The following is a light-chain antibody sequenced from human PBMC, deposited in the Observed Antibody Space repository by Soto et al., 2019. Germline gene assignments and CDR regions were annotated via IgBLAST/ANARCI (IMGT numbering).Light chain of an antibody. V-gene: IGKV3-20*01. CDR3: QQYGSSWT. CDR1: QSVSSSY. CDR2: GAS. J-gene: IGKJ1*01. Sequence: EMVLTRSPGTLSLSPGERATLSCRASQSVSSSYLAWYQQKPGQAPRLLIYGASSRATGIPDRFSGSGSGTEFTLTISRLEPEDFAVYYCQQYGSSWTFGQGTKVEIK.